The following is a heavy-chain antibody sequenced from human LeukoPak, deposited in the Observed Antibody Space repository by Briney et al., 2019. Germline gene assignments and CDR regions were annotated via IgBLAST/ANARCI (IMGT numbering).Heavy chain of an antibody. CDR3: ARAGSSSWYLYY. V-gene: IGHV4-34*01. J-gene: IGHJ4*02. CDR1: GGSFSGSY. Sequence: PSETLCLTCAVSGGSFSGSYWSWIRQPPGKGLEWSGEINHSVNTNYNPSLKSRVTISVDTSKNQYSLKLSAEDAAETAVYYCARAGSSSWYLYYWGQGTLVTVSS. CDR2: INHSVNT. D-gene: IGHD6-13*01.